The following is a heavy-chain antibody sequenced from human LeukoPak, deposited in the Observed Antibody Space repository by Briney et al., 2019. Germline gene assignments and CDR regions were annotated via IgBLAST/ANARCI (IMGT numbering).Heavy chain of an antibody. J-gene: IGHJ4*02. CDR2: ISSSSSYI. Sequence: GGSLRLSCAASGFTFSSYSMNWVRQAPGKGLEWVSSISSSSSYIYYADSVKGRFTISRDNAKNSLYLQMNSLRAEDTAVYYCARATDYGDTAVDYWGQGTLVTVSS. CDR1: GFTFSSYS. V-gene: IGHV3-21*01. CDR3: ARATDYGDTAVDY. D-gene: IGHD4-17*01.